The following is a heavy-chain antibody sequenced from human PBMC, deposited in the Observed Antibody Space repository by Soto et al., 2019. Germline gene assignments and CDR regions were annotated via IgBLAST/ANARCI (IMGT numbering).Heavy chain of an antibody. Sequence: PGGSLRLSCAASGFTFSSYGMHWVRQAPGKGLEWVAVIWYDGSNKYYADSVKGRFTISRDNSKNTLYLQMNSLRAEDTAVYYCARANYYDSSGYYGYSSFDYWGQGTLVTVSS. CDR3: ARANYYDSSGYYGYSSFDY. CDR1: GFTFSSYG. V-gene: IGHV3-33*01. D-gene: IGHD3-22*01. J-gene: IGHJ4*02. CDR2: IWYDGSNK.